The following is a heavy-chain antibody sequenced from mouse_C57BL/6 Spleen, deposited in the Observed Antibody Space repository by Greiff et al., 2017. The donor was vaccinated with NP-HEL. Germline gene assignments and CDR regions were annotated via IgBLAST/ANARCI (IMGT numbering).Heavy chain of an antibody. CDR1: GYTFTSYW. CDR3: ARGIHYYGSRHFDY. V-gene: IGHV1-64*01. CDR2: IHPNSGST. D-gene: IGHD1-1*01. Sequence: QVQLQQPGAELVKPGASVKLSCKASGYTFTSYWMHWVKQRPGQGLEWIGMIHPNSGSTNYNEKFKSKATLTVDKSSSTAYMQLSSLTSEDSAVYYCARGIHYYGSRHFDYWGQGTTLTVSS. J-gene: IGHJ2*01.